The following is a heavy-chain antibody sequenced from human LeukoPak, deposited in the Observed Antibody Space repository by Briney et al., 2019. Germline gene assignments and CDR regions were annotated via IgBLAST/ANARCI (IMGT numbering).Heavy chain of an antibody. J-gene: IGHJ4*02. Sequence: GGCLRLSCAASGFTFSTHAMSWVRQAPGKGLEWVSDISASGGSTYYADSVKGRFTVSRDNSKNTLYLQMSSLRADDTAVYYCAKGPRQQLVARFDNWGQGTLVTVSS. CDR3: AKGPRQQLVARFDN. D-gene: IGHD6-13*01. V-gene: IGHV3-23*01. CDR1: GFTFSTHA. CDR2: ISASGGST.